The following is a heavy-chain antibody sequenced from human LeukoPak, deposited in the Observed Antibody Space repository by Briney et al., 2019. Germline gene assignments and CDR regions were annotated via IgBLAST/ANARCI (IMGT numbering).Heavy chain of an antibody. CDR1: GFTFSTYW. J-gene: IGHJ6*03. V-gene: IGHV3-7*01. CDR3: ARGGKIAGYYYFYMDV. D-gene: IGHD3-3*01. Sequence: GGSLRLSCVASGFTFSTYWMSWVRQAPGKGLERVANIKQDGSEKYYVDSVKGRFTISRDNARNSLSLQVNSLRAEDTAVYYCARGGKIAGYYYFYMDVWGKGTTVIVSS. CDR2: IKQDGSEK.